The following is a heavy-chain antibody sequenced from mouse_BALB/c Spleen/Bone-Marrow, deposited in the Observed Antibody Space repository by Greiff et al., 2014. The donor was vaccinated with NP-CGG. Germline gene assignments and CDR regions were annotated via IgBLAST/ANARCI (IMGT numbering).Heavy chain of an antibody. CDR1: GFNIKDTY. Sequence: VKLMESGAALVKPGASVKLSCTASGFNIKDTYMHWVKQRPEQGLEWIGRIDPANGNTKYDPKFQGKATITADTSSNTAYLQLSSLTSEDTAVYYCANYYYGSHFDYWGQGTTLTVSS. D-gene: IGHD1-1*01. V-gene: IGHV14-3*02. J-gene: IGHJ2*01. CDR3: ANYYYGSHFDY. CDR2: IDPANGNT.